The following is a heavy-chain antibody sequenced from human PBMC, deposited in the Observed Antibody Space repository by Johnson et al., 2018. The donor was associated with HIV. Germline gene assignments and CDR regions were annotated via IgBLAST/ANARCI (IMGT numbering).Heavy chain of an antibody. V-gene: IGHV3-11*04. Sequence: QVQLVESGGGLVKPGGSLRLSCAASGFTFSDYYMSWVRQAPGKGLEWVSYISSSGSTIYYADSVKGRFTVSRDNSKNTLYLQMNSLRADDTAVYYCAKDSIEWELRACDIWGQGTMVTVSS. J-gene: IGHJ3*02. CDR3: AKDSIEWELRACDI. CDR1: GFTFSDYY. CDR2: ISSSGSTI. D-gene: IGHD1-26*01.